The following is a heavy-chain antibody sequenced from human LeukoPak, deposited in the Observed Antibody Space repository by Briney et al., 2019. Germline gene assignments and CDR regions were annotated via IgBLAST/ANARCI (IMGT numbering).Heavy chain of an antibody. D-gene: IGHD5-12*01. CDR3: ARDAGNSGYGCDL. V-gene: IGHV3-48*01. CDR1: EFTFSSYS. Sequence: GGSLRLSCAASEFTFSSYSMNWVRQAPGKGLEWVSHIRSTGDTFYADSVKGRFTISRDNARNSLYLQMNSLRAEDTAMYYCARDAGNSGYGCDLWGQGTLVTVSS. J-gene: IGHJ5*02. CDR2: IRSTGDT.